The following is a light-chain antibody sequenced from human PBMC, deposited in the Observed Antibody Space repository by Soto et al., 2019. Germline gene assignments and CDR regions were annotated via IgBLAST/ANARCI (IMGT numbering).Light chain of an antibody. CDR2: DAS. CDR1: QSVSSSY. Sequence: EVVLTQSPGTLSLSPGERATLSCRSSQSVSSSYLAWYQQKPGQAPRLLIYDASNRAPGIPDRFRGSGSGTDFTLPISRLEPEDFAVYYCQQYGSSVPNTFGQGTKLEIK. CDR3: QQYGSSVPNT. V-gene: IGKV3-20*01. J-gene: IGKJ2*01.